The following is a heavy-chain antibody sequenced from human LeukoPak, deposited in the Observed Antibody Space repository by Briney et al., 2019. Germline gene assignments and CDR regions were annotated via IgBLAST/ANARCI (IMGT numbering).Heavy chain of an antibody. CDR3: ARSVGGSDQFDY. D-gene: IGHD1-26*01. CDR1: GYTFTGYY. J-gene: IGHJ4*02. V-gene: IGHV1-2*04. CDR2: INPNSGGT. Sequence: ASVRVSCTASGYTFTGYYMHWVRQAPGQGLEWMGWINPNSGGTNYAQKFQGWVTMARDTSISTAYMELSRLRSDDTAVYYCARSVGGSDQFDYWGQGTLVTVSS.